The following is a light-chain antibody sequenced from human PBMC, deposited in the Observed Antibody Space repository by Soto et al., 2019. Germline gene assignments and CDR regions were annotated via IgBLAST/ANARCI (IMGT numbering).Light chain of an antibody. J-gene: IGKJ5*01. Sequence: EIVMTQSPATLSVSPGERATHACRASQSVSSNVAWYQQKPGQAPRLLIYGASTRATGIPARFSGSGSGTEFTLTISSLQSEDFAVYYCQQYNNWPPITFGQGTRLEIK. V-gene: IGKV3-15*01. CDR1: QSVSSN. CDR3: QQYNNWPPIT. CDR2: GAS.